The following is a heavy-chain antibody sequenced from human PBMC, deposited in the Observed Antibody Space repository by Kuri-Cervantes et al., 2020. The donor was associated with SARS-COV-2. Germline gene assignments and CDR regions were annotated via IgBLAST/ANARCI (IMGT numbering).Heavy chain of an antibody. Sequence: GESLKISCAASGFTFSSYWMHWVRQAPEKGLVWVSRINSDGSSTSYADSVKGRFTISRDNAKNSLYLQMNSLRAEDTAVYYCARDRRIQLWLYGSWYFDLWGRGTLVTVSS. D-gene: IGHD5-18*01. CDR3: ARDRRIQLWLYGSWYFDL. V-gene: IGHV3-74*01. CDR1: GFTFSSYW. J-gene: IGHJ2*01. CDR2: INSDGSST.